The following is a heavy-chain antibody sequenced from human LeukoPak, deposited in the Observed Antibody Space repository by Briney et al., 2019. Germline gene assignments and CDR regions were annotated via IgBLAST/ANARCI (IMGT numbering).Heavy chain of an antibody. CDR2: IYYSGST. J-gene: IGHJ6*02. D-gene: IGHD5-18*01. Sequence: SETLSLTCTVSGGSISSGDYYWSWIRQPPGKGLEWIGYIYYSGSTNYNPSLKSRVTISVDTSKNQFSLKLSSVTAADTAVYYCARTNTAILYYGMDVWGQGTTVTVSS. CDR1: GGSISSGDYY. CDR3: ARTNTAILYYGMDV. V-gene: IGHV4-61*08.